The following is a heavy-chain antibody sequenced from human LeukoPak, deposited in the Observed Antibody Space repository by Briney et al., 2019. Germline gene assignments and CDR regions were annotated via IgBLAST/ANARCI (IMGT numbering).Heavy chain of an antibody. CDR2: IYYDGST. CDR1: GASLSRSTYY. D-gene: IGHD1-26*01. V-gene: IGHV4-39*01. CDR3: APLSGARDY. J-gene: IGHJ4*02. Sequence: SETLSLTGTVSGASLSRSTYYWLWIRQPPGKGLVWIGSIYYDGSTYYNPSLKSRVTISVDTSKNQFFLNLSSVTAADTAIYYCAPLSGARDYWGQETLVTVSS.